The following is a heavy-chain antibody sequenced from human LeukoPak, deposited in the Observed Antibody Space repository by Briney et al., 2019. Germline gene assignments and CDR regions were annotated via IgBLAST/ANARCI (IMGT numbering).Heavy chain of an antibody. V-gene: IGHV3-49*04. Sequence: QPGRSLRLSCTASGFTFGDYAMSWVRQAPGKGLEWVGFIRSKAYGGTTEYAASVKGRFTISRDDSKSIAYLQMNSLKTEDTAVYYCTREGTSGYFHYFDYWGQGTLVTGSS. D-gene: IGHD3-22*01. CDR2: IRSKAYGGTT. CDR1: GFTFGDYA. CDR3: TREGTSGYFHYFDY. J-gene: IGHJ4*02.